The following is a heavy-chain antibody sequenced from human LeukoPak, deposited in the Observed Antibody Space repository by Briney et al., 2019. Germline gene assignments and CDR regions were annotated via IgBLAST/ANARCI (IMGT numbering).Heavy chain of an antibody. J-gene: IGHJ4*02. CDR3: WHSGYESGLDY. CDR2: IYHSGSI. D-gene: IGHD5-12*01. CDR1: GVSITSVNW. V-gene: IGHV4-4*02. Sequence: PSETLSLTCGVSGVSITSVNWWSSVRQPPGKGLEWIGEIYHSGSINYNPSLKSRVTISVDKSKNQFSLKLNSVTAADTAVYYCWHSGYESGLDYWGQGTLVTVSS.